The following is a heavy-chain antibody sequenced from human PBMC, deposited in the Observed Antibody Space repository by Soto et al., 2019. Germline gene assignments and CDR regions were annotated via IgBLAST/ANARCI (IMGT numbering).Heavy chain of an antibody. V-gene: IGHV3-30*18. CDR1: GFTFRSYG. D-gene: IGHD3-16*01. CDR2: ISYDGSNK. J-gene: IGHJ4*02. Sequence: QVQLVESGGGVVQPGRSLRLSCAASGFTFRSYGMHWVRQAPGKGLEWVTVISYDGSNKYYADSVKGRFTISRDNSKNTLYLQMNSLRPEDMAVYYCAKDRRFAGTVMINWGQGTLVTVSS. CDR3: AKDRRFAGTVMIN.